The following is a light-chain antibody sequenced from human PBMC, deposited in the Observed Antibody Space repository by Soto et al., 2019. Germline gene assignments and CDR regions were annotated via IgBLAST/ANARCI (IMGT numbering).Light chain of an antibody. J-gene: IGLJ1*01. CDR2: SNN. CDR1: SSNMGSNT. CDR3: AAWNDSLNGYV. V-gene: IGLV1-44*01. Sequence: QSVLTQPPSASGTPGQRVTISCSGSSSNMGSNTVSWYQQLPGTAPKLLIYSNNQRPSGVPDRFSGSKSGTSASLAISGLQSEDEADYYCAAWNDSLNGYVFGTGTKVTV.